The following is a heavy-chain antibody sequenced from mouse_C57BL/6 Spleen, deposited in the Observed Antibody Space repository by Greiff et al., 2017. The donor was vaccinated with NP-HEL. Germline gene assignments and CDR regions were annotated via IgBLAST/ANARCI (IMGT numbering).Heavy chain of an antibody. V-gene: IGHV14-1*01. D-gene: IGHD1-1*01. J-gene: IGHJ2*01. Sequence: VQLQQSGAELVRPGASVKLSCTASGFNIKDYYMHWVKQRPEQGLEWIGRIDPEDGDTEYAPKFQGKATMTADTSSNTAYLQLSSLTSEDTAVYYCTRSSLEFYFDYWGQGTTLTVSS. CDR2: IDPEDGDT. CDR3: TRSSLEFYFDY. CDR1: GFNIKDYY.